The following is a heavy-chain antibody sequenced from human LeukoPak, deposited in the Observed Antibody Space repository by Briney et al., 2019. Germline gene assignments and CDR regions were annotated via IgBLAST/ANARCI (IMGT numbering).Heavy chain of an antibody. V-gene: IGHV3-33*01. CDR1: GFTFSSYG. Sequence: GGSLRLSXAASGFTFSSYGMHWARQAPGKGLEWVAVIWYDGSNKYYADSVKGRFTISRDNSKNTLYLQMNSLRAEDTAVYYCAASRRGYSYDYFDYWGQGTLVTVSS. J-gene: IGHJ4*02. CDR2: IWYDGSNK. D-gene: IGHD5-18*01. CDR3: AASRRGYSYDYFDY.